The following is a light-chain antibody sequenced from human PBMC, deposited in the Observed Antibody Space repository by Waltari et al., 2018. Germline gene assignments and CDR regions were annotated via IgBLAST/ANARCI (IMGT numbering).Light chain of an antibody. CDR2: PVS. J-gene: IGKJ2*01. V-gene: IGKV1-8*01. Sequence: AIRMTHSPSSFYAYTGDQVTITCRANQSVTSYLAWYQQKPGRAPKLLLYPVSTLQSGVPSRFTGGGSETDFTLTINCLQSDDFATYYCQQYYSYPYTFGQGTKLEI. CDR3: QQYYSYPYT. CDR1: QSVTSY.